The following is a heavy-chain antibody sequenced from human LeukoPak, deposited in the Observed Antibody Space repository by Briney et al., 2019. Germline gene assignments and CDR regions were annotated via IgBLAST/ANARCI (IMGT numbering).Heavy chain of an antibody. CDR1: GFIFSNYA. D-gene: IGHD3-16*01. Sequence: PGRSLRLSCAASGFIFSNYAMHWVRQAPGKGLEWVAVISYDGRNQYYADSVEGRFTVSRDNSKSTLYLQMNSLRGEDTAVYNCARYGGFLDYWGQGTLVTVSS. J-gene: IGHJ4*02. CDR2: ISYDGRNQ. CDR3: ARYGGFLDY. V-gene: IGHV3-30*04.